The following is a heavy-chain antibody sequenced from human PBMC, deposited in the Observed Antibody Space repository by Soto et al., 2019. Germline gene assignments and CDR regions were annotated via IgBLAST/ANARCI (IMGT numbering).Heavy chain of an antibody. J-gene: IGHJ3*02. D-gene: IGHD2-2*01. CDR1: GFTFSSYW. CDR3: ASLMNIVLLPTATNAFDI. Sequence: EVQLVESGGGLVQPGGSLRLSCAASGFTFSSYWMHWVRQAPGKGLVWVSRIKSDGSLTNYADSVKGRFTISRDNAKNTLYLQMNSLGAEDTAIYYCASLMNIVLLPTATNAFDIWCQGTLVTVSS. V-gene: IGHV3-74*01. CDR2: IKSDGSLT.